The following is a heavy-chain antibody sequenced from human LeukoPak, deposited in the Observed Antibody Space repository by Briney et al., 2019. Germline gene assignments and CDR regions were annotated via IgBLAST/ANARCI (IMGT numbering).Heavy chain of an antibody. D-gene: IGHD4-17*01. V-gene: IGHV3-23*01. CDR3: ATVKYDYGDPVGWLDP. Sequence: PGGSLRLSCAASGFPFSASAMTWVRQAPGKGLGWVSLILSTGTTYYADSMRGRFTISRDNSKNTLYLLMTSLRADDTAVYYCATVKYDYGDPVGWLDPWGQGTLVTVAS. CDR2: ILSTGTT. CDR1: GFPFSASA. J-gene: IGHJ5*02.